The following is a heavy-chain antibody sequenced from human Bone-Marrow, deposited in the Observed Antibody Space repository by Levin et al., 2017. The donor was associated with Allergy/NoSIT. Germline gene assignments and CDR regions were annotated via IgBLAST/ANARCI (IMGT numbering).Heavy chain of an antibody. Sequence: SETLSLTCAVYGYSISSDYYWGWIRQPPGEGLEWIGNIYHSGSTYYNPSLKSRVTISVDTSKNQFSLKVTSVTAADTAVYYCARTLGYCSGDSCYFYFDYWGRGTLVTVSS. CDR2: IYHSGST. CDR1: GYSISSDYY. D-gene: IGHD2-15*01. J-gene: IGHJ4*02. CDR3: ARTLGYCSGDSCYFYFDY. V-gene: IGHV4-38-2*01.